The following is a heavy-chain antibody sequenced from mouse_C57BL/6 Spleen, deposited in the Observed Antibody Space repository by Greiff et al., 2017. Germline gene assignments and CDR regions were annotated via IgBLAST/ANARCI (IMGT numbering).Heavy chain of an antibody. Sequence: EVMLVESGGGLVKPGGSLKLSCAASGFTFSSYAMSWVRQTPEKRLEWVATISDGGSYTYYPDNVKGRFTISRDNAKNNLYLQMSHLKSEDTAMYYCARRGSSSFAYWGQGTLVTVSA. V-gene: IGHV5-4*03. CDR2: ISDGGSYT. J-gene: IGHJ3*01. CDR3: ARRGSSSFAY. D-gene: IGHD1-1*01. CDR1: GFTFSSYA.